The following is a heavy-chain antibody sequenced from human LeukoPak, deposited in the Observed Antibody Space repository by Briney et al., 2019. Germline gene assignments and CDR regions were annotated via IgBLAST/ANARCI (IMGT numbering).Heavy chain of an antibody. J-gene: IGHJ4*02. V-gene: IGHV4-59*01. CDR1: GGPISSYY. CDR3: AGGRKTGDRLFDY. D-gene: IGHD7-27*01. Sequence: PSETLSLTCTVSGGPISSYYWSWIRQPPGKGLEWIGYIYYSGSTNYNPSLKSRVTISVDTSKNQFSLKLSSVTAADTAVYYCAGGRKTGDRLFDYWGQGTLVTVSS. CDR2: IYYSGST.